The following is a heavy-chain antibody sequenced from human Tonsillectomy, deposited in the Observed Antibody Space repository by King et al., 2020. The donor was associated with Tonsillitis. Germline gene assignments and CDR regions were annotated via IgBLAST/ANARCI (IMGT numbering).Heavy chain of an antibody. D-gene: IGHD1-14*01. J-gene: IGHJ2*01. Sequence: VQLVESGGGLVQPGGSLRLSCAASGFTFSSHWMKWARQSPGKGLEWVATIKQDGSETLYADSVEGRFTISRDNAKNALYLQMNSLRAEDTALYYCVRGAGWYFDFWGRGARVTVSS. CDR1: GFTFSSHW. V-gene: IGHV3-7*03. CDR3: VRGAGWYFDF. CDR2: IKQDGSET.